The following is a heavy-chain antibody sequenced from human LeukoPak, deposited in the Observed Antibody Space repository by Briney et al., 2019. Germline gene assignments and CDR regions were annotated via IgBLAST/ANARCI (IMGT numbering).Heavy chain of an antibody. CDR1: GYTFTSYD. Sequence: ASVKVSCKASGYTFTSYDINWVRQATGQGLEWMGWISAYNGNTNYAQKLQGRVTMTTDTSTSTAYMELRSLRSDDTAVYYCARVVRGRELPLYYYYMDVWGKGTTVTVSS. CDR2: ISAYNGNT. D-gene: IGHD1-7*01. J-gene: IGHJ6*03. CDR3: ARVVRGRELPLYYYYMDV. V-gene: IGHV1-18*01.